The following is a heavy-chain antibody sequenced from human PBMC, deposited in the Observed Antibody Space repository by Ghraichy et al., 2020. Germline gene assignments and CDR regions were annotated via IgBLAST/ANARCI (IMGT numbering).Heavy chain of an antibody. CDR2: IYYSGST. Sequence: SETLSLTCTVSGGSISSYYWSWIRQPPGKGLEWIGYIYYSGSTNYNPSLKSRVTISVDTSKNQFSLKLSSVTAADTAVYYCAREEFQLGPHAFDIWGQGTMVTVSS. CDR1: GGSISSYY. J-gene: IGHJ3*02. V-gene: IGHV4-59*01. D-gene: IGHD7-27*01. CDR3: AREEFQLGPHAFDI.